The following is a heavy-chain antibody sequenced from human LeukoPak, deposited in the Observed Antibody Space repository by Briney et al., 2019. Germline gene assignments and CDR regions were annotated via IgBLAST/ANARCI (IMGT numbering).Heavy chain of an antibody. J-gene: IGHJ4*02. CDR3: ARSRFGYCSSTSCYRLFDY. V-gene: IGHV1-2*02. CDR2: INPNSGGT. CDR1: GYTFTGYY. Sequence: ASVKVSCKASGYTFTGYYMHWVRQAPGQGLEWMGWINPNSGGTNYAQKFQGRVTMTRDTSISTDYMELSRLRSDDTAVYYCARSRFGYCSSTSCYRLFDYWGQGTLVTVSS. D-gene: IGHD2-2*03.